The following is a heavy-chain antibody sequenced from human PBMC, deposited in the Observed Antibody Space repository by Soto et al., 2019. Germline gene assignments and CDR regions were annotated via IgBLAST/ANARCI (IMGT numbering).Heavy chain of an antibody. CDR3: ARDRAHLDRWQRRPYYFDY. CDR2: ISSSSSYI. D-gene: IGHD3-22*01. CDR1: GFTFSSYS. V-gene: IGHV3-21*01. Sequence: EVPLVESGGGLVKPGGSLRLSCAASGFTFSSYSMNWVRQAPGKGLEWVSSISSSSSYIYYADSVKGRFTISRDNAKNSLYLQMNSLRAEDTAVYYCARDRAHLDRWQRRPYYFDYWGQGTLVTVSS. J-gene: IGHJ4*02.